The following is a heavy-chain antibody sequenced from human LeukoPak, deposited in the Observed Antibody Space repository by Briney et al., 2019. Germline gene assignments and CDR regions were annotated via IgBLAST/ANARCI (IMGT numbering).Heavy chain of an antibody. CDR2: MSGSGGST. J-gene: IGHJ4*02. CDR3: AKGRDYYGSGSYSGIDY. Sequence: PGGSLRLSCAASGFTFSSYAMSWVRQAPGKGLEWVSAMSGSGGSTYYADCVKGRFTISRDNSKNTLYLQMNSLRADDTAVYYCAKGRDYYGSGSYSGIDYWGQGTLVTVSS. D-gene: IGHD3-10*01. V-gene: IGHV3-23*01. CDR1: GFTFSSYA.